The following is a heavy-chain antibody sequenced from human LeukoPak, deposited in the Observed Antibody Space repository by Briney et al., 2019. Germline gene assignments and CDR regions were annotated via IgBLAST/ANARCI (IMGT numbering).Heavy chain of an antibody. Sequence: GGSLRLSCAASGFTFSSYGMHWVRQAPGKGLEWVAVISYDGSNKYYADSVKGRFTVSRDNSKNTLYLQMNSLGAEDTAVYYCANFGDGYQSFDYWGQGTLVTVSS. J-gene: IGHJ4*02. CDR3: ANFGDGYQSFDY. V-gene: IGHV3-30*18. D-gene: IGHD5-18*01. CDR2: ISYDGSNK. CDR1: GFTFSSYG.